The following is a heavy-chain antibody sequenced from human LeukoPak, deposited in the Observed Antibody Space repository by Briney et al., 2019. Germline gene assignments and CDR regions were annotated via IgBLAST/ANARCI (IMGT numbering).Heavy chain of an antibody. CDR2: FYPGDSDT. CDR3: ARRSDYINY. Sequence: GDSLKISCKGSGYSFTSYWIGWVRQMPGKGLEWMGIFYPGDSDTRYNPSFQGQVTISVDKSISTAYLQWSRLKASDTAMYYCARRSDYINYWGQGTLVTVSS. J-gene: IGHJ4*02. CDR1: GYSFTSYW. V-gene: IGHV5-51*01.